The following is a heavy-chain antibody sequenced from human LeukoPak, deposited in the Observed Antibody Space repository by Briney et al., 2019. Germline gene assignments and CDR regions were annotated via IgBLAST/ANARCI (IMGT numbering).Heavy chain of an antibody. CDR2: IYYSGST. J-gene: IGHJ4*02. CDR1: GYSISSGYH. Sequence: SETLSLTCAVSGYSISSGYHWGWIRQPPGKGLEWIGYIYYSGSTNYNPSLKSRVTISVDTSKNQFSLKLSSVTAADTAVYYCARADYQPLLNFDYWGQGTLVTVSS. V-gene: IGHV4-61*01. CDR3: ARADYQPLLNFDY. D-gene: IGHD2-2*01.